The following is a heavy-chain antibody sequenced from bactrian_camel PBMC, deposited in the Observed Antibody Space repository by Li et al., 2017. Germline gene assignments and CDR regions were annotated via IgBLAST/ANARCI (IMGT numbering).Heavy chain of an antibody. CDR1: GFTFGDFY. Sequence: QLVESGGGLVQPGGSLRLSCAASGFTFGDFYMSWVRLAPGKGLEWVSSISTVDDPYYVDSVKGRFTISRDNAKNTLYLGMNSLTTEDTAMYYCAAGSLACTELGCGSWGQGTQVTVS. D-gene: IGHD5*01. CDR3: AAGSLACTELGCGS. V-gene: IGHV3S28*01. J-gene: IGHJ6*01. CDR2: ISTVDDP.